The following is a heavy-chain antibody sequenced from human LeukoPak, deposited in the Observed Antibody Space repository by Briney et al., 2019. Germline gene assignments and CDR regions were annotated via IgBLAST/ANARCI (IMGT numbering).Heavy chain of an antibody. CDR3: AKDSTVYYYYYMDV. CDR1: GFTFSSYG. CDR2: IRYEGSNK. J-gene: IGHJ6*03. V-gene: IGHV3-30*02. D-gene: IGHD4-11*01. Sequence: GGSLRLSCAASGFTFSSYGMHWVRQAPGKGLEWVAFIRYEGSNKYYADSVKGRFTISRDNFKNTLYLQMNSPRDEDTAVYYCAKDSTVYYYYYMDVWGKGTTVTVSS.